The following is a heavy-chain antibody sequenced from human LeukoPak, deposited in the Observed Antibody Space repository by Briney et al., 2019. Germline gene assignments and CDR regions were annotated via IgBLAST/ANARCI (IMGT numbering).Heavy chain of an antibody. CDR1: GYTFTSYD. D-gene: IGHD2-2*01. CDR2: MNANSGNT. J-gene: IGHJ5*02. Sequence: GASVKVSCKASGYTFTSYDINWVRQATGQGLEWMGWMNANSGNTGYAQKFQGRVTMTRDTSISTAYMELSSLRSEDTAVYYCAREYCSSTSCSGGWWFDPWSQGILVTVSS. CDR3: AREYCSSTSCSGGWWFDP. V-gene: IGHV1-8*01.